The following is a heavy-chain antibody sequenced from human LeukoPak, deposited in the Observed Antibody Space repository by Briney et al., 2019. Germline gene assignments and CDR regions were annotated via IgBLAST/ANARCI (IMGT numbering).Heavy chain of an antibody. Sequence: ASVKVSCKASGYTFTGYDINWVRQATGQGLEWMGWMNPNSGNTGYAQKFQGRVTMTRNTSISTAYMELSSLRSDDTAVYYCARGGRYYYDSSGFGVDYWGQGTLVTVSS. CDR1: GYTFTGYD. V-gene: IGHV1-8*01. J-gene: IGHJ4*02. D-gene: IGHD3-22*01. CDR2: MNPNSGNT. CDR3: ARGGRYYYDSSGFGVDY.